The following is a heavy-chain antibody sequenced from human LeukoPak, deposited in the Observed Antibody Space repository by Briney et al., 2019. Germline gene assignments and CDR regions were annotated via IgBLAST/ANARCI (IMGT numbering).Heavy chain of an antibody. CDR2: ISYDGHIK. V-gene: IGHV3-30*18. Sequence: PGGSLRLSCAASGFSFSSYAMHWVRQAPGKGLEWVAVISYDGHIKYYADSVKGRFTISRDNYTNTLSLQMNSLTAEDTAVYYCAKDRETDWYPKGIFDHWGQGTLVTVSS. CDR3: AKDRETDWYPKGIFDH. CDR1: GFSFSSYA. D-gene: IGHD3-9*01. J-gene: IGHJ4*02.